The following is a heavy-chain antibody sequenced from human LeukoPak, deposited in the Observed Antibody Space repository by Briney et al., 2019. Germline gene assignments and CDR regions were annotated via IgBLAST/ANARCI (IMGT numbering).Heavy chain of an antibody. CDR1: GYTFTSYW. CDR2: IYPGDSDT. V-gene: IGHV5-51*01. J-gene: IGHJ5*02. D-gene: IGHD6-13*01. CDR3: ARHVYSSSWYVSNWFDP. Sequence: GESLKISCEASGYTFTSYWIGWVRQMPGKGPEWMGVIYPGDSDTRYSPSFQGQVTISADKSISTAYLQWSSLKASDTAMYYCARHVYSSSWYVSNWFDPWGQGTLVTVSS.